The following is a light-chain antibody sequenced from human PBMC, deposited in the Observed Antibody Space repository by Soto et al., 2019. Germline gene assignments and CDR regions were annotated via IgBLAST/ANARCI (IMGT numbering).Light chain of an antibody. V-gene: IGKV1-33*01. Sequence: DIQMTQSPSSLSASVGDRVTITCQASQDIRKYLSWYQQKPGKAPKLLIYGASYLETGVPSRFSGSGYWTDFTFTISSLQPEDIATYYCQHYDHLPPFTFGPGTKVAIK. CDR1: QDIRKY. CDR2: GAS. CDR3: QHYDHLPPFT. J-gene: IGKJ3*01.